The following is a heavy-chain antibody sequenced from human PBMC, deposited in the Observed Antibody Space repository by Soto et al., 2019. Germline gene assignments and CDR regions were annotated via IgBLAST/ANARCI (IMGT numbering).Heavy chain of an antibody. CDR1: SGSIRSSNW. Sequence: QVQLQESGPGLVEPSGTLSLTCAVSSGSIRSSNWWRWVRQPPGKWLEWIGAVYHGGSATYNPSLTRRVPIPADMSENQFSLKLNSVTAADTAVYYCARHVPSAAIAASDIGGQGTMVTVSS. J-gene: IGHJ3*02. D-gene: IGHD2-2*01. CDR2: VYHGGSA. V-gene: IGHV4-4*02. CDR3: ARHVPSAAIAASDI.